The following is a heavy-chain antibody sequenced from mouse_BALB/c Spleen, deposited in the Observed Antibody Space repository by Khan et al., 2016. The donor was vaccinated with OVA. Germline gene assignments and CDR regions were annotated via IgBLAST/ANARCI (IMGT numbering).Heavy chain of an antibody. CDR3: SRPSYYGNPWFTY. CDR2: ISTSGSYT. Sequence: EVELVESGGGLVRPGGSLKLSCAASGFAFSSYDMSWVRQTPEKRLEWVATISTSGSYTYYPDSAKGRFTISRDTARNTLYLQMNSLWSEDTALYYCSRPSYYGNPWFTYWGQGTLVTVSA. J-gene: IGHJ3*01. V-gene: IGHV5-9*02. D-gene: IGHD2-10*01. CDR1: GFAFSSYD.